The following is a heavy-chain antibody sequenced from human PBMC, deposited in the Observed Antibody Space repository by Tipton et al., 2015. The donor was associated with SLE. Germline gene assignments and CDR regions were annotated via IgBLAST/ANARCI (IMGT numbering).Heavy chain of an antibody. CDR3: ALISVRGAHYFVS. V-gene: IGHV3-30*04. D-gene: IGHD5/OR15-5a*01. J-gene: IGHJ4*02. CDR1: GFTFTSYT. CDR2: MSYDGTNK. Sequence: SLRLSCAASGFTFTSYTLHWVRQTPGKGLEWVAVMSYDGTNKNCADSVKGRFTISRDNSKNTLYLEMNSLRTEDMAVYYCALISVRGAHYFVSWGQGTLVTVSS.